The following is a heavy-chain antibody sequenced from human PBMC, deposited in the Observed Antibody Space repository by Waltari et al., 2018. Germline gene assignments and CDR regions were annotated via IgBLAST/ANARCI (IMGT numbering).Heavy chain of an antibody. Sequence: EVQLVESGGGLVQPGRSLRLYCAASGFTFDDYAMHWVRQAQGKGLEWVSGISLNSGSIGYADSVKGRFTISRDNAKNSLYLQMNSLRAEDMALYYCAKSRHSSGWYEFRNWGQGTLVTVSS. CDR3: AKSRHSSGWYEFRN. CDR2: ISLNSGSI. J-gene: IGHJ4*02. D-gene: IGHD6-19*01. CDR1: GFTFDDYA. V-gene: IGHV3-9*03.